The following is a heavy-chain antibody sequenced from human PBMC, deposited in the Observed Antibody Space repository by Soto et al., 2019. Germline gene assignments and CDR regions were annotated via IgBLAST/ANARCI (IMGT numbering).Heavy chain of an antibody. CDR3: ARYAVAGNGGVRFDY. CDR1: SGSISTYY. D-gene: IGHD6-19*01. Sequence: HVQLQESGPGLVTPSETLSPTCTVSSGSISTYYWSWIRQTPGKGLEWIGYIYYSWSTNYNPSLKSRVTLSVDTSKNQFSLKLSSVTAADTAVYYCARYAVAGNGGVRFDYWGQGTLVTVSS. J-gene: IGHJ4*02. CDR2: IYYSWST. V-gene: IGHV4-59*01.